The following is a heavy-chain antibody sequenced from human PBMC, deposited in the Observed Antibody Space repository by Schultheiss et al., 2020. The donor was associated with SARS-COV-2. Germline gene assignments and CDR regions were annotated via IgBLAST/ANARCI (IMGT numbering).Heavy chain of an antibody. Sequence: SETLSLTCTVSGGSISSRIYYWTWIRQPPGKGLEWIGEINHSGSTNYNPSLKSRVTISVDTSKNQFSLKLSSVTAADTAVYYCARGLVRYCSSTSCYHDYWGQGTLVTVAS. V-gene: IGHV4-39*07. J-gene: IGHJ4*02. D-gene: IGHD2-2*01. CDR3: ARGLVRYCSSTSCYHDY. CDR1: GGSISSRIYY. CDR2: INHSGST.